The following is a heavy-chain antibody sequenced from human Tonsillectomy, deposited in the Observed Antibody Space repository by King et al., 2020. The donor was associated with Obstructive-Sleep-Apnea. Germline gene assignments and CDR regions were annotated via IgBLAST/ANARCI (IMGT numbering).Heavy chain of an antibody. CDR1: GFTFSSFG. CDR3: AKELMYSSSHRPFDY. CDR2: RSFDGSSK. Sequence: HVQLVESGGGVVQPGRSLRLSCGASGFTFSSFGMHWVRQAPGKGLEWVALRSFDGSSKYYADSVKGRFTISRDNSKNTLSLQMNSLRAEDTAVYFCAKELMYSSSHRPFDYWGQGTLVTVSS. J-gene: IGHJ4*02. D-gene: IGHD6-13*01. V-gene: IGHV3-30*18.